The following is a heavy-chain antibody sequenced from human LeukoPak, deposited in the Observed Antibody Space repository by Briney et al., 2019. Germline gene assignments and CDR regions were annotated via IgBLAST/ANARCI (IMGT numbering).Heavy chain of an antibody. V-gene: IGHV3-21*01. CDR1: GFTFSSYS. CDR2: ISTSSSYI. J-gene: IGHJ4*02. D-gene: IGHD4-17*01. Sequence: PGGSLRLSCAASGFTFSSYSMNWVRQAPGKGLEWASSISTSSSYIYYADSVKGRFTISRDNAQNSLYLQMNSLRAEDTAVYYCAREPSTYGDHYFDYWGQGTLVIVSS. CDR3: AREPSTYGDHYFDY.